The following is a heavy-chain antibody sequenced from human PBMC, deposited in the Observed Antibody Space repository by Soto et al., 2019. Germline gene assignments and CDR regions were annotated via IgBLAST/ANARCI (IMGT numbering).Heavy chain of an antibody. J-gene: IGHJ4*02. CDR3: AREGINNYNEYYFDS. Sequence: GGSLRLSCAASGFTFSSYEMNWVRQAPGKGLEWIAYISSSGSTIYYADSVKGRFTISRDNAKKSLYLQMNSLGAEDTAVYYCAREGINNYNEYYFDSWGQGTVVTVSS. V-gene: IGHV3-48*03. D-gene: IGHD4-4*01. CDR1: GFTFSSYE. CDR2: ISSSGSTI.